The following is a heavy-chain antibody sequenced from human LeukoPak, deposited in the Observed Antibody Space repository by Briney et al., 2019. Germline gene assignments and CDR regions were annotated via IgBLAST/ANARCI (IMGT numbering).Heavy chain of an antibody. V-gene: IGHV4-59*08. J-gene: IGHJ4*02. D-gene: IGHD4-17*01. Sequence: SETLSLTCTVSGGSISSYYWSWIRQPPGKGLEWIGYIYYSGSTYYNPSLKSRVTISVDTSKNQFSLKLSSVTAADTAVYYCARGLDGDYEEDYFDYWGQGTLVTVSS. CDR1: GGSISSYY. CDR2: IYYSGST. CDR3: ARGLDGDYEEDYFDY.